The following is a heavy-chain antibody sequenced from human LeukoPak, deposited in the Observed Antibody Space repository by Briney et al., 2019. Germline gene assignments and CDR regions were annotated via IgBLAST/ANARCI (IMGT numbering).Heavy chain of an antibody. CDR2: IYYSGST. J-gene: IGHJ3*02. CDR1: GGSISSGGYY. CDR3: ARPGTQGAFDI. V-gene: IGHV4-31*03. Sequence: PSQTLSLTCTVSGGSISSGGYYWSWLRQHPGKGLEWIGYIYYSGSTYYNPTLKSRVTISVDTSKNQFSLKLSSVTAADTAVYYCARPGTQGAFDIWGQGTMVTVSS. D-gene: IGHD1-7*01.